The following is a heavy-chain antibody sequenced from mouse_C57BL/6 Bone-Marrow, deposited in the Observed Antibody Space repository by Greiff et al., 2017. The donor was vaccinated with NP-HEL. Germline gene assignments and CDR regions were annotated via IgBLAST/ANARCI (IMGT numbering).Heavy chain of an antibody. CDR2: IDPSDSYT. V-gene: IGHV1-69*01. CDR1: GYTFTSYW. Sequence: QVQLQQPGAELVMPGASVKLSCKASGYTFTSYWMHWVKQRPGQGLEWIGEIDPSDSYTNYNQKFKGKSTLTVDKSSSTAYMQLSSLTSEDSAVYYCARSHLLLRGFFDYWGQGTTLTVSS. J-gene: IGHJ2*01. D-gene: IGHD1-1*01. CDR3: ARSHLLLRGFFDY.